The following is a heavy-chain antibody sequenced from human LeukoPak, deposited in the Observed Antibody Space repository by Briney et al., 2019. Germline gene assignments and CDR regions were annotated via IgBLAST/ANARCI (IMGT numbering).Heavy chain of an antibody. J-gene: IGHJ4*02. Sequence: PGGSLRLSCAASGFTFSSYAMHWVRQAPGKGLEYVSAITSNGGSTHYANSVKGRFTISRDNSKNTLYLEMGSLRAEDMAVYYCARVAPTRASVDYWGQGTLVTASS. CDR3: ARVAPTRASVDY. CDR1: GFTFSSYA. V-gene: IGHV3-64*01. CDR2: ITSNGGST. D-gene: IGHD3-10*01.